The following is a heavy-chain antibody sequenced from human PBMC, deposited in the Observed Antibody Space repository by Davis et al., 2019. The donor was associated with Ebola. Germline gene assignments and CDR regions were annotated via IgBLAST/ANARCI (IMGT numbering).Heavy chain of an antibody. CDR1: GGSISGYY. V-gene: IGHV4-34*01. J-gene: IGHJ6*02. D-gene: IGHD6-13*01. CDR2: INHSGST. CDR3: ARDFRLYSSSWYKGVDV. Sequence: MPSETLSLTCTVSGGSISGYYWSWIRQPPGKGLEWIGEINHSGSTNYNPSLKSRVTISVDTSKNQFSLKLSSVTAADTAVYYCARDFRLYSSSWYKGVDVWGQGTTVTVSS.